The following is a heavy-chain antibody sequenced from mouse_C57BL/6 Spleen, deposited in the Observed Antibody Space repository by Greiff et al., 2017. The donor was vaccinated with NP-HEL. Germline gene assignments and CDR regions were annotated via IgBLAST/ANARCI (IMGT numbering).Heavy chain of an antibody. D-gene: IGHD1-1*01. J-gene: IGHJ4*01. CDR1: GYTFTSYD. CDR3: ARGSRGYYYAMDY. CDR2: IYPRDGST. Sequence: QVQLQQSGPELVKPGATVKLSCKASGYTFTSYDINWVKQRPGQGLEWIGWIYPRDGSTKYNEKFKGKATLTVDTSSSTAYMELHSLTSEDSAVYFCARGSRGYYYAMDYWGQGTSVTVSS. V-gene: IGHV1-85*01.